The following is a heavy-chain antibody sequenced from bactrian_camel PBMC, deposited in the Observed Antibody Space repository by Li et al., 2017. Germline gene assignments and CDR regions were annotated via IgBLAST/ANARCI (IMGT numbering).Heavy chain of an antibody. CDR3: AACYSSDLAPFRGTREKHVCPY. D-gene: IGHD4*01. Sequence: HVQLVESGGGSVQAGGSLIVSCKAVGFDLGSVNMGVGWYREAPGLECEFVSSIFVDGTTVRTTHYADSVKGRFTISRDNAKNTVYLQMNSPESEDTALYYCAACYSSDLAPFRGTREKHVCPYWGQGTQVTVS. CDR1: GFDLGSVNMG. J-gene: IGHJ4*01. V-gene: IGHV3S60*01. CDR2: IFVDGTTVRTT.